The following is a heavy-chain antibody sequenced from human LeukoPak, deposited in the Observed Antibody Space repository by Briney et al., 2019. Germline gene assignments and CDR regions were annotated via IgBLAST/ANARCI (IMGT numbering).Heavy chain of an antibody. J-gene: IGHJ4*02. D-gene: IGHD3-22*01. CDR1: GYTFTGYY. CDR3: ARDLGYYYDSSGANFDY. CDR2: IIPILGIA. V-gene: IGHV1-69*04. Sequence: EASVKVSCKASGYTFTGYYMHWVRQAPGQGLEWMGRIIPILGIANYAQKFQGRVTITADKSTSTAYMELSSLRSEDTAVYYCARDLGYYYDSSGANFDYWGQGTLVTVSS.